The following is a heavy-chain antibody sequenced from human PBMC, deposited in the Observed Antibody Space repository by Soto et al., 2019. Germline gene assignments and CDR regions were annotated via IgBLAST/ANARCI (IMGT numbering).Heavy chain of an antibody. CDR2: INGYNGYT. J-gene: IGHJ5*02. D-gene: IGHD4-17*01. CDR3: ARDGDEEANFDP. CDR1: GYTFTNYG. Sequence: QVQLMQSGAEVKKPGASVKVSCKASGYTFTNYGISWVRQAPGQGLEWMGWINGYNGYTNYAQKFQGRVTMATDTSTNTAYMELRSLRSDATAIYYCARDGDEEANFDPWGQGTLVTVSS. V-gene: IGHV1-18*01.